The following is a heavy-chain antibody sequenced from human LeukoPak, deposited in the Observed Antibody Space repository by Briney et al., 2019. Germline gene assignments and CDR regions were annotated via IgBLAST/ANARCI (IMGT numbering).Heavy chain of an antibody. CDR3: ARDPRYCSSTSCYGDPDNWFDP. D-gene: IGHD2-2*01. CDR1: GGTFSSYA. V-gene: IGHV1-69*05. Sequence: SVKVSCKASGGTFSSYAISWVRQAPGQGLERMGRIIPIFGTANYAQKFQGRVTITTDESTSTAYMELSSLRSEDTAVYYCARDPRYCSSTSCYGDPDNWFDPWGQGTLVTVSS. CDR2: IIPIFGTA. J-gene: IGHJ5*02.